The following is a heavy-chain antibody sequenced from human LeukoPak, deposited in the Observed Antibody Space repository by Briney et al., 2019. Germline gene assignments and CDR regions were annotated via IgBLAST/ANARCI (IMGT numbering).Heavy chain of an antibody. J-gene: IGHJ1*01. CDR1: GYTFSSYY. Sequence: ASVKVSCKASGYTFSSYYMHWVRQAPGQGLEWLGIINPSGGSTSYAQKFQGRVTMTRDTSTTTVYMELSSLRSEDTAVYYCARDESTSILWWWGQGTLVTVSS. D-gene: IGHD2-21*01. CDR3: ARDESTSILWW. CDR2: INPSGGST. V-gene: IGHV1-46*01.